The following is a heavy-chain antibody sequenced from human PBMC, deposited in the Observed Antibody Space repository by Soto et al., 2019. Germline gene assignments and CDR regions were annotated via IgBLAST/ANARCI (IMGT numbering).Heavy chain of an antibody. Sequence: SETLSRTCSFCVWCFSGYYGSVMRQPPVNWLEWIGEINHSGSTNYNPSLKSRVTISVDTSKNQFSLKLSSVTAADTAVYYCARGNYDFSSGYRKYYYGTEVWGKGPTVNVSS. D-gene: IGHD3-3*01. CDR3: ARGNYDFSSGYRKYYYGTEV. V-gene: IGHV4-34*01. CDR1: VWCFSGYY. J-gene: IGHJ6*04. CDR2: INHSGST.